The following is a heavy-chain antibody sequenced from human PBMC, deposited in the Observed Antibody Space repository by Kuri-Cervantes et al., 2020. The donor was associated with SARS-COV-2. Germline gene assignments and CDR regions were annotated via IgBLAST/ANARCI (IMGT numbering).Heavy chain of an antibody. CDR3: ARHRAVSGWYPSYFDY. D-gene: IGHD6-19*01. CDR2: IYYSGST. Sequence: GSLRLSCTVSGGSISSYYWSWIRQPPGKGLEWIGSIYYSGSTYYNPSLKSRVTISVDTSKNQFSLKLSSVTAADTAVYYCARHRAVSGWYPSYFDYWGQGTLVTVSS. J-gene: IGHJ4*02. CDR1: GGSISSYY. V-gene: IGHV4-59*05.